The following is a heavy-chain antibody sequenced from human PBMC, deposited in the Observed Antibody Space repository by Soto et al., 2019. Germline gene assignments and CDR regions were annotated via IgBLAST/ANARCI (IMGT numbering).Heavy chain of an antibody. CDR3: AKDGFTMVRGVTNWFDP. CDR1: GFTFSSYG. J-gene: IGHJ5*02. CDR2: ISYDGSNK. D-gene: IGHD3-10*01. V-gene: IGHV3-30*18. Sequence: GGSLRLSCAASGFTFSSYGMHWVRQAPGKGLEWVAVISYDGSNKYYADSVKGRFTISRDNSKNTLYLQMNSLRAEDTAVYYCAKDGFTMVRGVTNWFDPWGKGTLVTDSS.